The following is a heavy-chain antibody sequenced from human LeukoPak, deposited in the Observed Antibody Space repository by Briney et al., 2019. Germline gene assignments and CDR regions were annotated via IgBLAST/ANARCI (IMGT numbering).Heavy chain of an antibody. CDR1: GFTFNSYE. J-gene: IGHJ4*02. CDR3: ARDLFGVRGANDY. D-gene: IGHD3-10*01. CDR2: ISSGGNDI. Sequence: TGGSLRLSCAASGFTFNSYEMNWVRQAPGKGLEWISFISSGGNDIYYADSVKGRFTISRDNTKNSLYLQVNSLRDEDTAVYYCARDLFGVRGANDYWGQGTLVTVSS. V-gene: IGHV3-48*03.